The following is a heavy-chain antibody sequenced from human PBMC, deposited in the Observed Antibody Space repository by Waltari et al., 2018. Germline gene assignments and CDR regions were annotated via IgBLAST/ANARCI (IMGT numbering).Heavy chain of an antibody. D-gene: IGHD3-3*01. Sequence: QLQLQESGPGLVKPSETLSLTCTVSGGSISSGSYYWGWIRQPPGKGLESIGYISYSGTTYYNLSPKSRVTRSVDTSRDQYSLSLRSVAAADTAVYYCARYYGNGEGWLDPWGQGTLVTVSS. CDR1: GGSISSGSYY. CDR2: ISYSGTT. J-gene: IGHJ5*02. CDR3: ARYYGNGEGWLDP. V-gene: IGHV4-39*07.